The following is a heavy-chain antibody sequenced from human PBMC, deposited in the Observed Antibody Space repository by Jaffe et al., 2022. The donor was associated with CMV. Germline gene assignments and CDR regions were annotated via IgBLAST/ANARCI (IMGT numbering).Heavy chain of an antibody. V-gene: IGHV4-59*01. D-gene: IGHD2-2*01. CDR1: GGSISSYY. CDR3: ARDLSEPDYYYYYGMDV. CDR2: IYYSGST. J-gene: IGHJ6*02. Sequence: QVQLQESGPGLVKPSETLSLTCTVSGGSISSYYWSWIRQPPGKGLEWIGYIYYSGSTNYNPSLKSRVTISVDTSKNQFSLKLSSVTAADTAVYYCARDLSEPDYYYYYGMDVWGQGTTVTVSS.